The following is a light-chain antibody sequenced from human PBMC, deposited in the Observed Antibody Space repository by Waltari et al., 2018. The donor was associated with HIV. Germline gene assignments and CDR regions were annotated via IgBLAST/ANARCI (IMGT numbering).Light chain of an antibody. CDR3: AAYAGNNIVI. V-gene: IGLV2-8*01. CDR1: SSDIGYFIY. CDR2: DVN. Sequence: QSALTQPPPASGSPGQSVTVSCTGPSSDIGYFIYVSWYHKHPGKPPTLLIYDVNTRPSGVPVRFSASKSGATASLTVSGLLAEDEADYYCAAYAGNNIVIFGGGTKLTV. J-gene: IGLJ2*01.